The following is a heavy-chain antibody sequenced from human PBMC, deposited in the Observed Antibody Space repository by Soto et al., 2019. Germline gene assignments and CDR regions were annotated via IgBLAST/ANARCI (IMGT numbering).Heavy chain of an antibody. V-gene: IGHV5-51*01. CDR2: IYPGDSDT. D-gene: IGHD2-8*02. Sequence: GESLKISCKASGYNFPTYWIGWVRQMPGKGLEWMGNIYPGDSDTTYSPSFQGQVTISADKSISTADLQWSSLKASDTAIYYCARQLTTGGSRLCGSGVCPIVGGMDVWGQGTTVTVSS. CDR3: ARQLTTGGSRLCGSGVCPIVGGMDV. J-gene: IGHJ6*02. CDR1: GYNFPTYW.